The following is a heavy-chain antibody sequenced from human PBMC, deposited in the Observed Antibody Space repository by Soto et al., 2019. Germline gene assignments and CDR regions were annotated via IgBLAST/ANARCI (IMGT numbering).Heavy chain of an antibody. CDR2: ISAYNGNT. Sequence: ASVKVSCKASGYTFTSYGISWVRQAPGQGLEWMGWISAYNGNTNYAQKLQGRVTMTTDTSTSTAYMELRSLRSDDTAVYYCARVGERYYSGSGSYYTYYYYGMDVWGQGTTVTVSS. V-gene: IGHV1-18*04. D-gene: IGHD3-10*01. J-gene: IGHJ6*02. CDR1: GYTFTSYG. CDR3: ARVGERYYSGSGSYYTYYYYGMDV.